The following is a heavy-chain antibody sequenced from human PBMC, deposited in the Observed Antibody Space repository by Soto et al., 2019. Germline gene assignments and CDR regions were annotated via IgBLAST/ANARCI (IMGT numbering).Heavy chain of an antibody. CDR2: IYDNGTT. J-gene: IGHJ5*02. V-gene: IGHV4-31*03. CDR1: GASISSGGYY. Sequence: TLSLTCTVSGASISSGGYYWSWIRQDPGKGLEWLGYIYDNGTTYYNPSLKSRVSISRDKSKNQFSLKMTSLTAADTAVYYCASGQVGATTWFDPWGQGTKVTVSS. D-gene: IGHD1-26*01. CDR3: ASGQVGATTWFDP.